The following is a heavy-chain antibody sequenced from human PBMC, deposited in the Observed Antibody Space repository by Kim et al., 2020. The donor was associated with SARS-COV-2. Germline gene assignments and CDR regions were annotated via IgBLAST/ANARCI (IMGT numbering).Heavy chain of an antibody. CDR2: DRSQI. CDR3: ARGGVIY. V-gene: IGHV3-7*01. J-gene: IGHJ4*02. Sequence: DRSQIYYVDSVMGRFTIFRDNAENSVYLLLNSLRVEDTAVYYCARGGVIYWGQGTLVTVSS.